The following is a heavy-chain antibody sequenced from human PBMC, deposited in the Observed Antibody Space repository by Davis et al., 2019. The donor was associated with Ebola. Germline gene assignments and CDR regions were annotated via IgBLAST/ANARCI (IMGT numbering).Heavy chain of an antibody. CDR3: ANQKLGSGSFDY. CDR1: EFSFSASP. CDR2: IRDKGNSYAT. J-gene: IGHJ4*02. Sequence: GGSLRLSCAASEFSFSASPIHWVRQASGKGLEWVGRIRDKGNSYATAYAASVKGRFTISRDDSKNTAYVQMNSLQTEDTAVYFCANQKLGSGSFDYWGQGIMVTVSS. D-gene: IGHD7-27*01. V-gene: IGHV3-73*01.